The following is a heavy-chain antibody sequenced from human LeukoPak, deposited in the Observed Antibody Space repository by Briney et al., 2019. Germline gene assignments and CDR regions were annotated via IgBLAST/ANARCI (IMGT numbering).Heavy chain of an antibody. V-gene: IGHV4-4*07. CDR1: GGSISSYY. J-gene: IGHJ3*02. CDR2: IYTSGST. D-gene: IGHD6-19*01. Sequence: SETLSLTCTVSGGSISSYYWSWIRQPAGKGLEWIGRIYTSGSTNYNPSLKSRVTMSVDTSKNQFSLKLSSVTAADTAVYYCAREATDSSGWYDHDAFDIWGQGTMVTVSS. CDR3: AREATDSSGWYDHDAFDI.